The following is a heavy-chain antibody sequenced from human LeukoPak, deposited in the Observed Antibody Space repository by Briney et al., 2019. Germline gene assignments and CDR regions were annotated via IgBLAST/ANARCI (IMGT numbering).Heavy chain of an antibody. D-gene: IGHD6-13*01. V-gene: IGHV1-2*02. CDR1: GYTFTGYY. J-gene: IGHJ4*02. Sequence: GASVKVSCKASGYTFTGYYMHWVRQAPGQGLEWMGWINPNSGGTNYAQKFQGRVTMTRDTSISTAYMELSRLRSDDTAVYYCARSRQQLVTWGEYWGQGTLVTVSS. CDR2: INPNSGGT. CDR3: ARSRQQLVTWGEY.